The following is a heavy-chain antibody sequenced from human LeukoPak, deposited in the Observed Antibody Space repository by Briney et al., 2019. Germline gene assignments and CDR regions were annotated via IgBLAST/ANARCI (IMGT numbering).Heavy chain of an antibody. D-gene: IGHD3-3*01. J-gene: IGHJ4*02. CDR3: AKACDFWSGIDY. V-gene: IGHV3-23*01. CDR2: ISGSGGST. Sequence: GGSLRLSCAASGFTFSSYAMSWVRQAPGKGLEWVSAISGSGGSTYYADSVEGRFTIPRDNSKNTLYLQMNSQRAEDTAVYYCAKACDFWSGIDYWGQGTLVTVSS. CDR1: GFTFSSYA.